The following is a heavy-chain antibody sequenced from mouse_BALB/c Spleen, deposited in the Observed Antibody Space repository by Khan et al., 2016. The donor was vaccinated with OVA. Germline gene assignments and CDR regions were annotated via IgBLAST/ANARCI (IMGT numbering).Heavy chain of an antibody. CDR1: GYIFTNYG. CDR3: ARRLSALDY. D-gene: IGHD1-2*01. J-gene: IGHJ4*01. Sequence: QIQLVQSGPELKKPGETVKISCKASGYIFTNYGINWVKQAPGEGLTWMGWIKTNSGDPTYAEEFKGRFAFSLETSARTAYLQINNLKNEDTATYFCARRLSALDYWGRGTSVTVSS. CDR2: IKTNSGDP. V-gene: IGHV9-3*02.